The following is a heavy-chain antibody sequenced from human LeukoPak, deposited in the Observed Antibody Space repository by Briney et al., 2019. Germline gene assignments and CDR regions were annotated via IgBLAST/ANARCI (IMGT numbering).Heavy chain of an antibody. CDR2: IYYSGST. Sequence: GSLRLSCAASGFTVSSNYMSWVRQPPGKGLEWIGYIYYSGSTNYNPSLKSRVTISVDTSKNQFSLKLSSVTAADTAVYYCAREGYYGSLGFDPWGQGTLVTVSS. J-gene: IGHJ5*02. CDR1: GFTVSSNY. D-gene: IGHD3-10*01. CDR3: AREGYYGSLGFDP. V-gene: IGHV4-59*02.